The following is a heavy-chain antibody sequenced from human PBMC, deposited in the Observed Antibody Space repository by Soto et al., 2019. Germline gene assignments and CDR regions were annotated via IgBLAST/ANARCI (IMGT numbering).Heavy chain of an antibody. CDR1: GYTFASYA. CDR3: ARDPPPPDY. V-gene: IGHV1-18*01. CDR2: ISAYNGNT. Sequence: QVQLVQSGAEVKKPGASVKVSCKASGYTFASYAIIWMRQAPGQGLEWMGWISAYNGNTNYAQKLQGRVTMTTDTSTSTANRELRSLRSDDTAVYYCARDPPPPDYCGQGTLVTVSS. J-gene: IGHJ4*02.